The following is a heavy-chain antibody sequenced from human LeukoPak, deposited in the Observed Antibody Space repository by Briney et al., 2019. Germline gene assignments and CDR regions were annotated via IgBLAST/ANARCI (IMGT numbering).Heavy chain of an antibody. D-gene: IGHD5-18*01. CDR1: GFTFSSYA. CDR3: AKDPHTGYSFAY. V-gene: IGHV3-23*01. CDR2: LSGSGGST. Sequence: GGSLRLSCVFSGFTFSSYAMSSVRQAPGKGLEWVSSLSGSGGSTYYADSVKGRFTISRDNSKNTLYLQMNSLRVEDTAVYYCAKDPHTGYSFAYWGQGTLVTVSS. J-gene: IGHJ4*02.